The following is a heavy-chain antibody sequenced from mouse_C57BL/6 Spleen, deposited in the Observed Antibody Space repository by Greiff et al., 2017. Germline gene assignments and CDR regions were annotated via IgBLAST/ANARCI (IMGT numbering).Heavy chain of an antibody. D-gene: IGHD1-1*01. J-gene: IGHJ4*01. CDR3: ARGERTVSTRRGYAMDY. V-gene: IGHV5-17*01. CDR1: GFTFSDYG. Sequence: EVKLMESGGGLVKPGGSLKLSCAASGFTFSDYGMHWVRQAPEKGLEWVAYISSGSSTIYYADTVKGRFTISRDNAKNTLFLQMTSLRSEDTAMYYCARGERTVSTRRGYAMDYWGQGTSVTVSS. CDR2: ISSGSSTI.